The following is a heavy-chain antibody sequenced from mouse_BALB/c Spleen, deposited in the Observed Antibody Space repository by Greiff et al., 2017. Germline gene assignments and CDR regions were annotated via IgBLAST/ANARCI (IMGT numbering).Heavy chain of an antibody. CDR2: ISYSGST. Sequence: EVMLVESGPGLVKPSQSLSLTCTVTGYSITSDYAWNWIRQFPGNKLEWMGYISYSGSTSYNPSLKSRISITRDTSKNQFFLQLNSVTTEDTATYYCAREGYGSSYWFAYWGQGTLVTVSA. V-gene: IGHV3-2*02. CDR1: GYSITSDYA. D-gene: IGHD1-1*01. J-gene: IGHJ3*01. CDR3: AREGYGSSYWFAY.